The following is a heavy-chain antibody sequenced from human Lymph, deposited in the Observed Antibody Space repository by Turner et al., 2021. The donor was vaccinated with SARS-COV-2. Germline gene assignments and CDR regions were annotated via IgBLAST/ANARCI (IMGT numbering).Heavy chain of an antibody. CDR2: IIPILSIA. D-gene: IGHD1-26*01. CDR3: ARGRLDSFGGGYYSWFDP. V-gene: IGHV1-69*04. J-gene: IGHJ5*02. CDR1: GGSFSSYA. Sequence: QVQLVQSGAEVKKPGSSVKVSCKASGGSFSSYAINWVRQAPGQGLEWMGRIIPILSIANYAQKFQGRVTITADKSTSTAYMELSSLRSEDTAVYYCARGRLDSFGGGYYSWFDPWGQGTLVTVSS.